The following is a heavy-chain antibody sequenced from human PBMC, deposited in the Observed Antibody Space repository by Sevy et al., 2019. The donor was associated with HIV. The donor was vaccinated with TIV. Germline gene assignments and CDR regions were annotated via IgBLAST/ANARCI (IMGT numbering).Heavy chain of an antibody. CDR1: GFTFINAW. D-gene: IGHD3-22*01. V-gene: IGHV3-15*01. Sequence: GESLKISCAASGFTFINAWMSWVRQAPGKGLEWVGRIKSKADGGTTDYAAPVKGRFTVSRDDSKNTVDLQMNSLETEDTAVYYCTTVGYYSVSSGSRGDYWGQGTLVAVSS. CDR2: IKSKADGGTT. J-gene: IGHJ4*02. CDR3: TTVGYYSVSSGSRGDY.